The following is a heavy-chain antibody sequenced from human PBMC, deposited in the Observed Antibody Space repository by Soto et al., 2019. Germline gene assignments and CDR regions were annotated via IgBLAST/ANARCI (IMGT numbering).Heavy chain of an antibody. V-gene: IGHV3-66*01. Sequence: PGGSLRLSCAASGFTVSTKYMSWVRQAPGKGLEWVSVIYSGGSTFYADSVRGRFTISRDNSKNTVNLQMNSLRAEDTAVYYCTKANLYCSGANSFTFHYCGLGPLVTLFS. CDR2: IYSGGST. D-gene: IGHD2-15*01. CDR1: GFTVSTKY. J-gene: IGHJ4*02. CDR3: TKANLYCSGANSFTFHY.